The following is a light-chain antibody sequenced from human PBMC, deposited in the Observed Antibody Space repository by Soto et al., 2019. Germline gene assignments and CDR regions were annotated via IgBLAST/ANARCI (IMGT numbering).Light chain of an antibody. CDR1: ESVGSTY. V-gene: IGKV3-20*01. J-gene: IGKJ1*01. CDR2: AAS. Sequence: EIGLTQSPGTLSLSPGDRATLSCRASESVGSTYVAWYQQKPGQAPRLLIYAASTRATGIPDRFSGSGSGTDFTLTISRLEPEDFAVYYCQQYTASPEWTFGQGTKVDIK. CDR3: QQYTASPEWT.